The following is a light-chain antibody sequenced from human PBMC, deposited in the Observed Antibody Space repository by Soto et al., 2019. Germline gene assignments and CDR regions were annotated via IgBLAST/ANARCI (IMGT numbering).Light chain of an antibody. CDR2: GAS. CDR1: QSVLYNSNNKNH. CDR3: QQYYSIPFT. Sequence: DFVMTQAPDSLAVSLGERATINCKSSQSVLYNSNNKNHLGWFQQKPGHPPKLLIYGASFRPSGVPDRFSGSGSGTDFTLPINSLQAEDVTVYYCQQYYSIPFTFGQGTKVDIK. J-gene: IGKJ2*01. V-gene: IGKV4-1*01.